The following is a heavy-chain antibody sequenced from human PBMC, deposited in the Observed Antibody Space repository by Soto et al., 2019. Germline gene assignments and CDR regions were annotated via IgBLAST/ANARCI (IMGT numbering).Heavy chain of an antibody. J-gene: IGHJ4*02. D-gene: IGHD6-6*01. CDR2: IYYSGST. V-gene: IGHV4-59*01. Sequence: QVQLQESGPGLVKPSETLSLTCTVSGGSISRYYWSWIRQPPGKGLEWMGYIYYSGSTNYNPSLKSRVTISVDTSKNQFSLKLSSVTAADTAVYYCANSRYYFDYLGQGTLVTVSS. CDR1: GGSISRYY. CDR3: ANSRYYFDY.